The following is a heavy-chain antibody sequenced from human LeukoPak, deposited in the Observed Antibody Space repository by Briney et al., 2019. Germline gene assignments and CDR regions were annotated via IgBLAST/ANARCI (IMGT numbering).Heavy chain of an antibody. CDR2: INPTGGST. Sequence: GASVKVSCKASGYTFTSYYMHWVRQAPGQGLEWMGLINPTGGSTGYAQKFQGRVTMARDMSTSTDYMELSSLRSEDTAIYYCARDLRYSSGWSASGMDVWGKGTTVTISS. CDR1: GYTFTSYY. V-gene: IGHV1-46*01. J-gene: IGHJ6*03. D-gene: IGHD6-19*01. CDR3: ARDLRYSSGWSASGMDV.